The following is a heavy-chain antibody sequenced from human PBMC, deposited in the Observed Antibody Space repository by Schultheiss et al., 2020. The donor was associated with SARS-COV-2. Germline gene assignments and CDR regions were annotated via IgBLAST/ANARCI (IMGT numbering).Heavy chain of an antibody. CDR2: ISSSGSTI. J-gene: IGHJ6*02. CDR3: ARLRYYGMDV. CDR1: GFTFRSYE. V-gene: IGHV3-48*03. Sequence: GESLKISCAASGFTFRSYEMNWVRQAPGKGLEWVSYISSSGSTIYYADSVKGRFTISRDNAKNSLYLQMNSLRAEDTAVYYCARLRYYGMDVWGQGTTVTVSS.